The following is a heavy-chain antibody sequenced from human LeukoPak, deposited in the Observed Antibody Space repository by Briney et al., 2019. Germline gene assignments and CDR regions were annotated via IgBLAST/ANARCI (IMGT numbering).Heavy chain of an antibody. CDR3: ARTVQLLYTHFGY. D-gene: IGHD2-2*02. CDR1: GGTFSSYA. J-gene: IGHJ4*02. V-gene: IGHV1-69*01. Sequence: ASVKVSCKASGGTFSSYAISWVRQAPGQGLEWMGGIIPIFGTANYAQKFQGRVTITADESTSTAYMELSSLRSEDTAVYYCARTVQLLYTHFGYWGQGTLVTVSS. CDR2: IIPIFGTA.